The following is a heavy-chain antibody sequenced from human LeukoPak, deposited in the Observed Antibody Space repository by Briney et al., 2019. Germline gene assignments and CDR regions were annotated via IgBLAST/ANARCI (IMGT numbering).Heavy chain of an antibody. CDR2: VDPEDGET. V-gene: IGHV1-69-2*01. J-gene: IGHJ4*02. Sequence: GASVKVSCKASGYTFTDYYMHWVQQAPGKGLEWMGRVDPEDGETIYAEKFQGRVTMTTDTSTSTAYMELRSLRSDDTAVYYCARDGQTDYRTPSDDYWGQGTLVTVSS. D-gene: IGHD4-11*01. CDR3: ARDGQTDYRTPSDDY. CDR1: GYTFTDYY.